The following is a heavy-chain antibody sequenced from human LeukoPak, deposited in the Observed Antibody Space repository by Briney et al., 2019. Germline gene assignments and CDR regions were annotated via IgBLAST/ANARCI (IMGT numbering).Heavy chain of an antibody. CDR3: ARDNSVGDIAWWFDP. CDR2: INPSGSST. V-gene: IGHV1-46*01. Sequence: ASVKVSCKASGYSFTSHSMHWVRQAPGQGLEWMELINPSGSSTLYAQKFQGRVTMTRDMSTTTDYMELSSLRSEDTAVYYCARDNSVGDIAWWFDPWGQGTLVTVSS. CDR1: GYSFTSHS. D-gene: IGHD3-16*02. J-gene: IGHJ5*02.